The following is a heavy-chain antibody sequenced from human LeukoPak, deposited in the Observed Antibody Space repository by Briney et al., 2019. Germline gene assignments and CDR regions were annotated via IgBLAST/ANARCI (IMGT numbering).Heavy chain of an antibody. J-gene: IGHJ6*03. CDR1: GGSFSGYY. CDR3: ARGILGYCSSTSCYTYYYYYMDV. D-gene: IGHD2-2*02. CDR2: INHSGST. V-gene: IGHV4-34*01. Sequence: SETLSLTCAVYGGSFSGYYWSWIRQPPGKGLEWIGEINHSGSTNYNPSLKSRVTISVDTSKNQFSLKLSSVTAADTAVYYCARGILGYCSSTSCYTYYYYYMDVWGKGTPVTVSS.